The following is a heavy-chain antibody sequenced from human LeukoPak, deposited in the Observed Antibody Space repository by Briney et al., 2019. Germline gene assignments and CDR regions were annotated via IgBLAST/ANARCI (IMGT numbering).Heavy chain of an antibody. Sequence: SETLSLTCTVSGGSISSGDYYWSWIRQPPGKGLEWIGYIYYSGSTYYNPSLKSRITISVDTSRIQFSLRLSSVTAADTAVYYCARVRRVRGCSGGSCYSEFDYWGQGTLVTVSS. CDR3: ARVRRVRGCSGGSCYSEFDY. CDR1: GGSISSGDYY. D-gene: IGHD2-15*01. CDR2: IYYSGST. J-gene: IGHJ4*02. V-gene: IGHV4-30-4*08.